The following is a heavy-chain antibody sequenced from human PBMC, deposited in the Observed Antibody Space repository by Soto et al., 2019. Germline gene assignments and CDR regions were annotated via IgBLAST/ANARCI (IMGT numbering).Heavy chain of an antibody. V-gene: IGHV3-33*01. CDR1: GFTFSSYG. J-gene: IGHJ6*02. CDR3: ARDRQFWGGSYVVFAYKYGMDV. D-gene: IGHD3-3*01. CDR2: VWYDGSNQ. Sequence: QVQLVESGGGVVQPGGSLRLSCAASGFTFSSYGMHWVRQAPGKGLQWVALVWYDGSNQYYADSVKGRFTISRENSKNTLHLQLNSLGAEDTAVYFCARDRQFWGGSYVVFAYKYGMDVWGQGTTVTVSS.